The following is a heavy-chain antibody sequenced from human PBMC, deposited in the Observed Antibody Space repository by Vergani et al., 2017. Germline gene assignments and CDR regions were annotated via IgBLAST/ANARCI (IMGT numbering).Heavy chain of an antibody. J-gene: IGHJ4*02. CDR1: GFTFGDYA. V-gene: IGHV3-49*04. Sequence: EVQLVESGGGLVQPGRSLRLSCTASGFTFGDYAMSWVRQAPGKGLEWVGSIRSKAYGGTTEYAASVKGRFTISRDDSKSIAYLQMNSLKTEDTAVYYCTRGRGNFDYWGQGTLVTVSS. CDR2: IRSKAYGGTT. D-gene: IGHD3-10*01. CDR3: TRGRGNFDY.